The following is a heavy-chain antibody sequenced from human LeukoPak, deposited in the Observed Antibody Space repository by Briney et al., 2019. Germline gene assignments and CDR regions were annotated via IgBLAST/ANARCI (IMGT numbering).Heavy chain of an antibody. D-gene: IGHD5-18*01. CDR1: GGSISSYY. CDR3: ARSSYTPMAMSLDY. CDR2: IYYSGST. V-gene: IGHV4-59*01. J-gene: IGHJ4*02. Sequence: SETLSLTCTVSGGSISSYYWSWIRQPPGKGLEWIGYIYYSGSTNYNPSLKSRVTISVDTSKNQFSLKLSSVTAADTAVYYCARSSYTPMAMSLDYWGQGTLVTVSS.